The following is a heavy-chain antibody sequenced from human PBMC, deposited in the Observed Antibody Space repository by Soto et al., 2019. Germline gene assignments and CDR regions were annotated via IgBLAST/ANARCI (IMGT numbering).Heavy chain of an antibody. V-gene: IGHV3-23*01. J-gene: IGHJ4*02. CDR2: ISGSGNAT. CDR1: GSTFSNYA. D-gene: IGHD1-7*01. CDR3: AKDPRLELRGVDS. Sequence: EAQLLESGGGLVQPGGSLRLSCASSGSTFSNYAMTWVRQAPGKGLEWVSTISGSGNATYYADSVKGRFTISRDNSKDTLYLEMNSLRAEDTAVYYCAKDPRLELRGVDSWGQGTLVTVSA.